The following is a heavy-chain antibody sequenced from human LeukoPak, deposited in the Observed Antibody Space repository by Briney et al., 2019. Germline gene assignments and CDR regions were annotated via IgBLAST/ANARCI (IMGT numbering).Heavy chain of an antibody. J-gene: IGHJ6*02. Sequence: PGGSLRLSCAASGFTFSSYAMSWVRQAPGKGLEWVGFIRSKAYGGTTEYAASVKGRFTISRDDSKSIAYLQMNSLKTEDTAVYYCIRVIRAPYYGFWSGYPRFGAYYGMDVWGQGTTVTVSS. V-gene: IGHV3-49*04. CDR3: IRVIRAPYYGFWSGYPRFGAYYGMDV. CDR1: GFTFSSYA. D-gene: IGHD3-3*01. CDR2: IRSKAYGGTT.